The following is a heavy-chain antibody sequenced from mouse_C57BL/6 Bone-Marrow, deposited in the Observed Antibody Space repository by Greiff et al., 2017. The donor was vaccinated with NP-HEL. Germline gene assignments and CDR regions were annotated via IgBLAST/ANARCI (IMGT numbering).Heavy chain of an antibody. J-gene: IGHJ2*01. CDR3: AAIYYGNYEDY. CDR1: GYAFSSSW. CDR2: IYPGDGDT. Sequence: QVQLQQSGPELVKPGASVKISCKASGYAFSSSWMNWVKQRPGKGLEWIGRIYPGDGDTNYNGKFKGKATLTADKSSSTAYMQLSRLTSEDSAVYFFAAIYYGNYEDYWGQGTTLTVSS. D-gene: IGHD2-1*01. V-gene: IGHV1-82*01.